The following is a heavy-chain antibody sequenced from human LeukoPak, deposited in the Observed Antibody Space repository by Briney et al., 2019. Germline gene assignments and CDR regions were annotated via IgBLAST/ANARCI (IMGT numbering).Heavy chain of an antibody. J-gene: IGHJ4*02. CDR2: IKQDGSEK. D-gene: IGHD2-15*01. CDR3: ARVGIVVVVAAKRSRGFDY. CDR1: GFTYGSYW. V-gene: IGHV3-7*01. Sequence: GGSLRLSCAASGFTYGSYWMSWVRQAPGKGLEWVANIKQDGSEKYYVDSVKGRFTISRDNAKNSLYLQMNSLRAEDTAVYYCARVGIVVVVAAKRSRGFDYWGQGTLVTVSS.